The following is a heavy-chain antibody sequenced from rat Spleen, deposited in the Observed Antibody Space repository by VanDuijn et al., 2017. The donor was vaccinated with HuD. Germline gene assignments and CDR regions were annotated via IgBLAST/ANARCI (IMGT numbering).Heavy chain of an antibody. D-gene: IGHD4-3*01. CDR1: GFTFSNYG. V-gene: IGHV5-19*01. CDR2: ISPSGAIT. Sequence: EVQLVESGGGLVQPGRSMKFSCAASGFTFSNYGMHWIRQAPTKGLEWVASISPSGAITNYRNSVKGRFTISRDNAKSTQSLQMDSLRSEDTATYYCARHNSGYGVMDAWGQGASVTVSS. J-gene: IGHJ4*01. CDR3: ARHNSGYGVMDA.